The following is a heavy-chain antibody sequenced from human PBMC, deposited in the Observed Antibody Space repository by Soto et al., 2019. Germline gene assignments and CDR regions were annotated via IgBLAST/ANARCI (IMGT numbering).Heavy chain of an antibody. CDR2: INPNSGGT. Sequence: ASVKVSCKASGYTVTGYYMHWVRQAPGQGLEWMGWINPNSGGTNYAQKFQGRVTMTRDTSISTAYMELSRLRSDDTAVYYCELSAVNRDNYYYYYGMDVWGQGTTVTVSS. V-gene: IGHV1-2*02. D-gene: IGHD3-10*01. CDR1: GYTVTGYY. CDR3: ELSAVNRDNYYYYYGMDV. J-gene: IGHJ6*02.